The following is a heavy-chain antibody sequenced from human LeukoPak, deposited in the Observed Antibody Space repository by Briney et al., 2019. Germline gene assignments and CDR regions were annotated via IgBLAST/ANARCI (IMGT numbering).Heavy chain of an antibody. CDR3: ARDSQVAGLGFDY. CDR1: RYTFTAYY. D-gene: IGHD6-19*01. V-gene: IGHV1-2*02. J-gene: IGHJ4*02. Sequence: ASVKVSCKASRYTFTAYYMHWVRQAPGQGLEWMGWINPNSGGTNYAQKFQGRVTMTRDTSISTAYMELSRLRSDDTAVYYCARDSQVAGLGFDYWGQGTLVTVSS. CDR2: INPNSGGT.